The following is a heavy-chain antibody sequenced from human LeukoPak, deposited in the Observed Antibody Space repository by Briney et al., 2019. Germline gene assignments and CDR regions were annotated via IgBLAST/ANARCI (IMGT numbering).Heavy chain of an antibody. J-gene: IGHJ4*02. Sequence: GGSLRLSCAASGFTFSSYGMSWVRQAPGKGLEWVSGISGSGGNTYYADSVKGRFTISSDNSKNTLYLQMNSLRADDTAVYYCAKDPERWLQLRLGFSDWGQGTLVTVSS. CDR2: ISGSGGNT. V-gene: IGHV3-23*01. CDR3: AKDPERWLQLRLGFSD. CDR1: GFTFSSYG. D-gene: IGHD5-24*01.